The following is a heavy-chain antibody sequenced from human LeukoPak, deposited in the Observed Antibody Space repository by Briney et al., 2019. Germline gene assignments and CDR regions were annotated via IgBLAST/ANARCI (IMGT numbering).Heavy chain of an antibody. V-gene: IGHV3-48*01. J-gene: IGHJ6*04. CDR2: IISSSNTI. D-gene: IGHD3-10*01. Sequence: GGSLTLSCAVSGFTFSTHSMNWVRQAPGKGLEWVSYIISSSNTIYYPDSMKGLITISRDNGKNSLYLQMKSLRAEDTAVYYCARAVGHGSGSPRMDVWGKGTTVTVSS. CDR1: GFTFSTHS. CDR3: ARAVGHGSGSPRMDV.